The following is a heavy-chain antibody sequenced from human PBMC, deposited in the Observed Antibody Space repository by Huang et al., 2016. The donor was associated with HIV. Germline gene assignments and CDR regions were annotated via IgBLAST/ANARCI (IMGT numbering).Heavy chain of an antibody. Sequence: EVQLVESGGGLVQPGGSLRLSCAASEFTFINYWMHWVRQAPGKGLFWVSRVNTDGSTTNYADSVKGRCTISRDNAKKTLYLQLNSLRAEDTAVYYCARADYGDYDFDYWGQGTLVTVSS. V-gene: IGHV3-74*01. CDR2: VNTDGSTT. D-gene: IGHD4-17*01. CDR1: EFTFINYW. CDR3: ARADYGDYDFDY. J-gene: IGHJ4*02.